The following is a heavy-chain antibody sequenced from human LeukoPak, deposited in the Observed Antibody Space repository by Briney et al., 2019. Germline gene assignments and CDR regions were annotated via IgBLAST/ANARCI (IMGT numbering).Heavy chain of an antibody. V-gene: IGHV4-30-2*01. J-gene: IGHJ4*02. CDR2: TYHSGST. D-gene: IGHD3-16*02. CDR1: GGSISSGGYS. Sequence: SQTLSLTCGVSGGSISSGGYSWSWIRQPPGKGLEWIGYTYHSGSTYYNPSLKSRVTRSVDRSKNQFSLKLSSVTAADTAVYYCARVSSRYDYVWGTYRYIDSWGQGTLVTVSS. CDR3: ARVSSRYDYVWGTYRYIDS.